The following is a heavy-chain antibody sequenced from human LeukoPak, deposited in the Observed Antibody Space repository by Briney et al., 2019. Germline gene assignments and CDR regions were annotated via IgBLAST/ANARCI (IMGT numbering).Heavy chain of an antibody. J-gene: IGHJ4*02. CDR3: ARQQHSGSYGYFDY. D-gene: IGHD1-26*01. V-gene: IGHV3-7*01. CDR1: LFPFSNHW. Sequence: GGSLRLSCAASLFPFSNHWMSWVGHAPGKGLELVADIKEDESEKYYVASVKGRFTISRDNAKNSLYLQMNSLRVEDTAVYYCARQQHSGSYGYFDYWGQGTLVTVSS. CDR2: IKEDESEK.